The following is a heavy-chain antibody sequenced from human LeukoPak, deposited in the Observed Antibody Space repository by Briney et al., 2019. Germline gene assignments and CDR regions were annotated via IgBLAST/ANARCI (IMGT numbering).Heavy chain of an antibody. V-gene: IGHV3-30*18. CDR3: AKSSTGGDAFDI. CDR1: GFTFSSYG. J-gene: IGHJ3*02. D-gene: IGHD7-27*01. CDR2: ISYDGSNK. Sequence: PGGSLRLSCAASGFTFSSYGMHWVRQAPGKGLEWVAVISYDGSNKYYADSVKGRFTISRDNSKNTLYLQMNSLRAEDTAVYYCAKSSTGGDAFDIWGQGTMVTVSS.